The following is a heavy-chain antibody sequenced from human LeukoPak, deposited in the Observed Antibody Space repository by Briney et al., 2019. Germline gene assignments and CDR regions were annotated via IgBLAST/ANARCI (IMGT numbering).Heavy chain of an antibody. CDR2: INESGST. Sequence: PSETLSLTCAVYGGPFSHYYWTWIRQPPGKGLEWIGEINESGSTNYDPSLKSRVTISVDTSKTHFSLNLTSVTAAVTAVYYCASRIGRYLYYFGMDVWGQGTTVTVSS. D-gene: IGHD1-26*01. J-gene: IGHJ6*02. CDR3: ASRIGRYLYYFGMDV. CDR1: GGPFSHYY. V-gene: IGHV4-34*01.